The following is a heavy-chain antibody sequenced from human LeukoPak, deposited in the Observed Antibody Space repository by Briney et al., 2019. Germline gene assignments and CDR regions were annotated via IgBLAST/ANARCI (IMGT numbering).Heavy chain of an antibody. CDR1: GSSFTSYW. CDR3: ARLGPAAIPFWFDP. V-gene: IGHV5-51*01. CDR2: IYPGDSDT. J-gene: IGHJ5*02. Sequence: GESLQISCQGSGSSFTSYWIGWVRQMPGKGLEWMGIIYPGDSDTRYSPSFQGQVTISADKSISTAYLQWSSLKASDTAMYYCARLGPAAIPFWFDPWGQGTLGTVSS. D-gene: IGHD2-2*02.